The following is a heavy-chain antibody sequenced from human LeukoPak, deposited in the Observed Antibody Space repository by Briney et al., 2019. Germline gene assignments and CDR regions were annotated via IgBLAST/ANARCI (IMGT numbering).Heavy chain of an antibody. CDR3: AKDSITLTLTFDY. Sequence: GRSLRLSCAASGFTFSSYGMHWVRQAPGKGLEWVAVISYDGSNKYYADSVKGRFTISRDNSKNTLYLQMSSLKSEDTAVYYCAKDSITLTLTFDYWGQGTLVTVSS. CDR2: ISYDGSNK. V-gene: IGHV3-30*18. D-gene: IGHD4-11*01. CDR1: GFTFSSYG. J-gene: IGHJ4*02.